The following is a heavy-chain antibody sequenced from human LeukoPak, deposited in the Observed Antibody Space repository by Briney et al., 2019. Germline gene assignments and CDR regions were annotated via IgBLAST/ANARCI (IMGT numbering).Heavy chain of an antibody. V-gene: IGHV1-8*03. CDR3: ARLRRRSGWYPNWFDP. CDR1: GYTFTSYD. Sequence: ASVKVSYKASGYTFTSYDINWVRQATGQGLEWMGWMNPNSGNTGYAQKFQGRVTITRNTSISTAYMELSSLRSEDTAVYYCARLRRRSGWYPNWFDPWGQGTLVTVSS. CDR2: MNPNSGNT. J-gene: IGHJ5*02. D-gene: IGHD6-19*01.